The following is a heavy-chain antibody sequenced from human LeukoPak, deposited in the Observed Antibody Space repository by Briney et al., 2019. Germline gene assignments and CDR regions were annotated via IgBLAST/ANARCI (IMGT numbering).Heavy chain of an antibody. V-gene: IGHV3-53*01. D-gene: IGHD3-10*01. Sequence: GGSLRLSCAASGFTFSSYSMNWVRQAPGKGLEWVSVIYSGGSTYYADSVKGRFTISRDNSKNTLYLQMNSLRAEDTAVYYCARGLGPGDYWGQGTLVTVSS. J-gene: IGHJ4*02. CDR1: GFTFSSYS. CDR2: IYSGGST. CDR3: ARGLGPGDY.